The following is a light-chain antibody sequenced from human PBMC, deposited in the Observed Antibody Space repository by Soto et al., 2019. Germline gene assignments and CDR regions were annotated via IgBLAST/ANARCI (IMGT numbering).Light chain of an antibody. J-gene: IGKJ4*01. V-gene: IGKV3-20*01. CDR1: QSVNSTF. CDR3: QHYDT. CDR2: GAS. Sequence: VLTQSPGTLSLSPGEGATLSCRASQSVNSTFLAWFQQKPGRAPRLLIYGASSRATGIPHRFSGSGSGTDFTLTISRLEPEDFAVYYCQHYDTFGGGTKVDIK.